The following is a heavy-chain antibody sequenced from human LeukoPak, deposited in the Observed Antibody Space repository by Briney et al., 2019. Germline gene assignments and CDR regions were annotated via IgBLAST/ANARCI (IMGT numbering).Heavy chain of an antibody. CDR2: ISYDGSNK. V-gene: IGHV3-30-3*01. J-gene: IGHJ6*02. Sequence: PGRSLRLFCAASGFTFSSYAMHWVRQAPGKGLEWVAVISYDGSNKYYADSVKGRFTISRDNSKNTLYLQMNSLRAEDTAVYYCARAPGDLYGDYFDVWGQGTTVTVSS. D-gene: IGHD4-17*01. CDR1: GFTFSSYA. CDR3: ARAPGDLYGDYFDV.